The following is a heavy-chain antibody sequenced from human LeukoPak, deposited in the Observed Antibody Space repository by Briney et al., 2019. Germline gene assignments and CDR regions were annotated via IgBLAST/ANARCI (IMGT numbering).Heavy chain of an antibody. D-gene: IGHD1-26*01. J-gene: IGHJ6*04. CDR1: GFTVSSNY. V-gene: IGHV3-53*01. CDR2: IYSGGST. CDR3: ARDLLQGSYGMDV. Sequence: XGSLRLSCAASGFTVSSNYMSWVRQAPGKGLEWVSVIYSGGSTYYADSVKGRFTISRDNSKNTLYLQMNSLRAEDTAVYYCARDLLQGSYGMDVWGKGTTVTVSS.